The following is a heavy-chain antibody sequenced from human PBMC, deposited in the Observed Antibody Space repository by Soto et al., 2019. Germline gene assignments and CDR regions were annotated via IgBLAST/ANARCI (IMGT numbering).Heavy chain of an antibody. CDR2: IWYDGSNK. Sequence: QVQLVESGGGEVQPGRSLRLSCAASGFTFSSYGMHWVRQAPGKGLEWVAIIWYDGSNKYYADSVKGRFTISRDNSKNTLYLQMNSLRAEDTAVYYCARWALSGGYYYYGMDVWGQGTTVTVSS. V-gene: IGHV3-33*01. D-gene: IGHD2-15*01. J-gene: IGHJ6*02. CDR1: GFTFSSYG. CDR3: ARWALSGGYYYYGMDV.